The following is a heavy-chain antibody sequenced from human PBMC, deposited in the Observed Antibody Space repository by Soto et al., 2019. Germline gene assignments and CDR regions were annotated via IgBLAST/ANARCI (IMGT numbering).Heavy chain of an antibody. V-gene: IGHV5-10-1*01. CDR3: ASRGYSSSSSGMDV. CDR1: GYSFTSYW. CDR2: IDPSDSYT. J-gene: IGHJ6*02. Sequence: GESLKISCKGSGYSFTSYWISWVRQMPGKGLEWMGRIDPSDSYTNYSPSFQGHVTISADKSISTAYLQWSSLKASDTAMYYCASRGYSSSSSGMDVWGQGTTVTVSS. D-gene: IGHD6-13*01.